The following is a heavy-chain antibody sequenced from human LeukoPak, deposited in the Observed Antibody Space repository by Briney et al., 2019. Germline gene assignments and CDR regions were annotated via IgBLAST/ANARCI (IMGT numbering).Heavy chain of an antibody. D-gene: IGHD2-2*01. CDR2: INPNSGGT. J-gene: IGHJ4*02. CDR1: GYTXIAYY. Sequence: ASVKVSCKASGYTXIAYYMHWVRQAPGQGLESMGWINPNSGGTNYAQKFQGRVTMTRDTSISTVYMELSRLRSDDTAVYYCARDSCSSTSCLSIDDYWGQGTLVTVSS. V-gene: IGHV1-2*02. CDR3: ARDSCSSTSCLSIDDY.